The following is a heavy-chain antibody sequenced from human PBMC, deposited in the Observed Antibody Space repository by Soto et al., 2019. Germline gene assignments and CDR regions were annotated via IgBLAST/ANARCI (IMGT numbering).Heavy chain of an antibody. CDR3: AKDEGRFLRNYFNYGIDV. Sequence: QVRLVESGGGVVQPGRSLRLFCAASGFDFSDHGMHWVRQAPGEGLEWVTVISYDGTAKYYKESVKGRFTTSRDNSKKTLYLQIDSLRVEDTAVYYCAKDEGRFLRNYFNYGIDVWGLGTTVTVSS. D-gene: IGHD3-3*01. V-gene: IGHV3-33*03. CDR1: GFDFSDHG. CDR2: ISYDGTAK. J-gene: IGHJ6*02.